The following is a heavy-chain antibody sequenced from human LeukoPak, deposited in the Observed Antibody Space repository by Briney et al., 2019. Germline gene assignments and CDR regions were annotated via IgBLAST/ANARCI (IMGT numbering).Heavy chain of an antibody. D-gene: IGHD2-15*01. Sequence: SVKVSCKASGGTFSSYAISWVRQAPGQGLEWMGRIIPIFGTANYAQKFQGRVTITTDESTSTAYMELSSLRSEDTAVYYCASEYCSGGSCFALFDCWGQGTLVTVSS. CDR2: IIPIFGTA. CDR1: GGTFSSYA. V-gene: IGHV1-69*05. CDR3: ASEYCSGGSCFALFDC. J-gene: IGHJ4*02.